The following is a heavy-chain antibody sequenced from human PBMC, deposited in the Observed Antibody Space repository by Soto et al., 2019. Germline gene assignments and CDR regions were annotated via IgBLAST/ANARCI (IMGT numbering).Heavy chain of an antibody. Sequence: PSQTLSLTCAISGDSVSSNSAAWNCIRQSPSRGLEWLGRTYYRSKWYNDYAVSVKSRITINPDTSKNQFSLQLNSVTPEDTAVYYCARDLIVVVPAAFNWFDPWGQGTLVTVSS. CDR2: TYYRSKWYN. J-gene: IGHJ5*02. D-gene: IGHD2-2*01. CDR1: GDSVSSNSAA. CDR3: ARDLIVVVPAAFNWFDP. V-gene: IGHV6-1*01.